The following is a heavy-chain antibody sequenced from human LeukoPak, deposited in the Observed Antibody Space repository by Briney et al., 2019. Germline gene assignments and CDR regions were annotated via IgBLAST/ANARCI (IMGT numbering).Heavy chain of an antibody. CDR1: GFNFTNYA. J-gene: IGHJ4*02. V-gene: IGHV3-23*01. CDR3: AKDRSSATSCSNY. Sequence: GGSLRLSCAASGFNFTNYALTWVRQPPGKGLDWVSAVTGSSSNTYYADSVKGRFTISRDNSKNILYLEMNSQRVEDTAIYYCAKDRSSATSCSNYWGRGTLVTVSS. CDR2: VTGSSSNT. D-gene: IGHD2-2*01.